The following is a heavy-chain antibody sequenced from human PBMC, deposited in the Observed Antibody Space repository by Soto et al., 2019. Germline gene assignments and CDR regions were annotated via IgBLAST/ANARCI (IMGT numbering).Heavy chain of an antibody. Sequence: QVQLQESGPGLVKPSETLSLTCTVSGGSISSYYWSWIRQPPGMGLEWIGYIYYSGSTNYNPSLKSRVTISVDTSKNQFSLKLSSVTAADTAVYYCARGRGGWFINQLLNAFDIWGQGTMVTVSS. CDR2: IYYSGST. CDR1: GGSISSYY. J-gene: IGHJ3*02. D-gene: IGHD2-2*01. CDR3: ARGRGGWFINQLLNAFDI. V-gene: IGHV4-59*01.